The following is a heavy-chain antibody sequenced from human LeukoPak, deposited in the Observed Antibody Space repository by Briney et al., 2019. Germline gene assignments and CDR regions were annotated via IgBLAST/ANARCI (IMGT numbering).Heavy chain of an antibody. CDR2: INPNSGGT. CDR1: GYTFTGYY. Sequence: APVKVSCKASGYTFTGYYMHWVRQAPGQGLEWMGRINPNSGGTNYAQKFQGRVTMTRDTSISTAYMELSRLTSDDTAVYYCALAPYSSLYYFDYWGQGTLVTVSS. V-gene: IGHV1-2*06. J-gene: IGHJ4*02. CDR3: ALAPYSSLYYFDY. D-gene: IGHD6-13*01.